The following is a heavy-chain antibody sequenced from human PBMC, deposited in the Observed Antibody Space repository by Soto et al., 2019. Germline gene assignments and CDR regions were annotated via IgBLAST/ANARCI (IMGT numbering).Heavy chain of an antibody. Sequence: PGESLKISCKGSGYSFSNYWIVWVRQMPGKGLEWMGIIYPGDSETKYSPSFQGQVTISADKSINTAYLQWISLKASDTAMYYCSILRVGNPDSSLVPWCQGTLGTVFS. CDR2: IYPGDSET. CDR1: GYSFSNYW. V-gene: IGHV5-51*01. D-gene: IGHD2-15*01. CDR3: SILRVGNPDSSLVP. J-gene: IGHJ5*02.